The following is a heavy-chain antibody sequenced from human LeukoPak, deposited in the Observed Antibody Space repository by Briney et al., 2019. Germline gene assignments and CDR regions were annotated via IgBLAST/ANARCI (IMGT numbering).Heavy chain of an antibody. Sequence: ASVKVSCKASGFTFTSSAMQWVRQARGQRLEWIGWIVVGSGNTNYAQKLQERVTITRDMSTSTAYMELSSLRSEDTAVYYCAAATTDSSGYYVDYWGQGTLVTVSS. J-gene: IGHJ4*02. CDR2: IVVGSGNT. CDR3: AAATTDSSGYYVDY. CDR1: GFTFTSSA. V-gene: IGHV1-58*02. D-gene: IGHD3-22*01.